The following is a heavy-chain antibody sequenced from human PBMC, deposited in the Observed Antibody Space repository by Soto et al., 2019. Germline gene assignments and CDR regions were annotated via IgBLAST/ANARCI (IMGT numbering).Heavy chain of an antibody. J-gene: IGHJ4*02. CDR1: GFTFSTYA. Sequence: QVQLVESGGGVVQPGRSLRLSCAASGFTFSTYAIHWVRQAPGKGLEWVAAVSYDGSNKYYADSVKGRFTISRDNSKNTLYLQMNSLRAEDTAVYYCARVYGGSFQGGFDYWGQGTLVTVSS. V-gene: IGHV3-30-3*01. CDR2: VSYDGSNK. CDR3: ARVYGGSFQGGFDY. D-gene: IGHD1-26*01.